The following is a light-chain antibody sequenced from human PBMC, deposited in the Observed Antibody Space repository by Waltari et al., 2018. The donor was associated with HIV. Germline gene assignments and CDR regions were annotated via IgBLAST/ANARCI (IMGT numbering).Light chain of an antibody. J-gene: IGLJ2*01. CDR3: SSYTTSSTLV. CDR2: EVT. Sequence: QSALTHPASVSGSPGQSITISCTGTSSDVGGYNYVSWYQQHPGKAPQLMIYEVTNRPSGVSNRVSGSKAANTASLTISGLQAEDEADYYCSSYTTSSTLVFGGGTKVTVL. V-gene: IGLV2-14*01. CDR1: SSDVGGYNY.